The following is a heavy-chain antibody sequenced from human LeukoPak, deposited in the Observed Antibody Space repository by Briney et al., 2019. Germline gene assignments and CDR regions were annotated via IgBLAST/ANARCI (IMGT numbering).Heavy chain of an antibody. V-gene: IGHV3-30*02. CDR3: AKDGVAMLGATGWFDP. Sequence: GGSLRLSCAASGFTFSSYGIHWVRQAPGKGLEWVAFIRYDGTNKYYADSVKGRFTISRDNSKNTLHLQMNSLSAEDTAVYYCAKDGVAMLGATGWFDPWGQGTLVTVSS. CDR1: GFTFSSYG. J-gene: IGHJ5*02. CDR2: IRYDGTNK. D-gene: IGHD2-15*01.